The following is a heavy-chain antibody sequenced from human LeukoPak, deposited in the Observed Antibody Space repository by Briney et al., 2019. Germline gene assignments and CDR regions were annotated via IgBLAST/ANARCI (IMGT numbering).Heavy chain of an antibody. Sequence: PGGSLRLSCAASGFXFSSYAISWVRQAPGKGLEWVSAISGSGGSTYYADSVKGRFTISRDNSKNTLYLQMNSLRAEDTAVYYCAKVLMSSGYFDYWGQGTLVTVSS. J-gene: IGHJ4*02. CDR3: AKVLMSSGYFDY. CDR1: GFXFSSYA. D-gene: IGHD3-22*01. V-gene: IGHV3-23*01. CDR2: ISGSGGST.